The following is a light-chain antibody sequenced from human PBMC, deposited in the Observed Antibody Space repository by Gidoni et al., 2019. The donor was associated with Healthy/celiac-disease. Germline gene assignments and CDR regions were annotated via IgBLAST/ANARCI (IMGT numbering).Light chain of an antibody. CDR2: DDD. CDR3: QVWILTTYQMM. CDR1: TIGSKS. J-gene: IGLJ3*02. V-gene: IGLV3-21*02. Sequence: SYVLTQPPSVSVAPGQTAIITCRGNTIGSKSVHWYQQKPGQAPVLVVYDDDDRPSEIPERFSGSNSGNTATLTISRVEVGDEADYYCQVWILTTYQMMFGGGTRLTVL.